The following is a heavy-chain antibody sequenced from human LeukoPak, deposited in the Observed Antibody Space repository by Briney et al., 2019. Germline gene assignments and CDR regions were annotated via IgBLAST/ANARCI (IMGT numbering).Heavy chain of an antibody. Sequence: SVKVSCKPSGGTFSSYAIGWVRQPPGQGLEWMGGIIPIFGTANYAQKFQGRVTITADESTSTAYMELSSLRSEDTAVYYCARGSGSYQYWGQGTLVTVSS. CDR1: GGTFSSYA. CDR3: ARGSGSYQY. V-gene: IGHV1-69*13. J-gene: IGHJ4*02. D-gene: IGHD1-26*01. CDR2: IIPIFGTA.